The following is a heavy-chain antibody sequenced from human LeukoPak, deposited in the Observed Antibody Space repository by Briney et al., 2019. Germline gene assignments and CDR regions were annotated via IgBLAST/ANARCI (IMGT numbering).Heavy chain of an antibody. CDR3: ARDWLYCSSTSCWQFDY. D-gene: IGHD2-2*01. Sequence: PGGSLRLSCAASGFTFSSYAVHWVRQAPGKGLEWVAVISYDGSNKYYADSVKGRFTISRDNSKNTLYLQMNSLRAEDTAVYYCARDWLYCSSTSCWQFDYWGQGTLVTVSS. CDR1: GFTFSSYA. V-gene: IGHV3-30-3*01. CDR2: ISYDGSNK. J-gene: IGHJ4*02.